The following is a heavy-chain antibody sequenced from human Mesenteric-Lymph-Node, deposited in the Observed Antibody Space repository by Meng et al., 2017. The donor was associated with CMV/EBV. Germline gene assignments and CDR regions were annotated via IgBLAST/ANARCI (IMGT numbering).Heavy chain of an antibody. CDR2: IQYDGSKK. J-gene: IGHJ4*02. D-gene: IGHD1-20*01. Sequence: GESLKISCAASGFTFSSYGIHWVRQAPGKGLEWVAFIQYDGSKKSYADSVKGRFTISRDNSKNTLYLQMNSLRAEDTAVYYCAKDAPPNWNEYYFDYWGQGTLVTVSS. CDR3: AKDAPPNWNEYYFDY. V-gene: IGHV3-30*02. CDR1: GFTFSSYG.